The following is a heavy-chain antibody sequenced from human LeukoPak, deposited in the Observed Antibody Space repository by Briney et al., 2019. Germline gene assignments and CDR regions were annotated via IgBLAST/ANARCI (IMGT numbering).Heavy chain of an antibody. CDR2: IYHSGST. CDR3: ARGSTAVGYKIYYFDY. D-gene: IGHD6-19*01. Sequence: SGTLSLTCAVSGGSISSSNWWSWVRQPPGKGLEWIGEIYHSGSTNYNPSLKSRVTISVDKSKNQSSLKLSSVTAADTAVYYCARGSTAVGYKIYYFDYWGQGTLVTVSS. CDR1: GGSISSSNW. V-gene: IGHV4-4*02. J-gene: IGHJ4*02.